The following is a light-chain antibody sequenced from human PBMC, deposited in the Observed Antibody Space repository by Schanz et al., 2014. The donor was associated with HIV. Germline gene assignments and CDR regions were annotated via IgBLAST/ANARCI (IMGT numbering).Light chain of an antibody. Sequence: DIQMTQSPALLSASVGDRVTLTCRASQTISSSLAWYQQRPGKAPKLLIYAASSSQSGVPSRFSGSGSGTDFTLTINGLQPEDVATYYCQRYNSAPLSFGGGTKVEIK. J-gene: IGKJ4*01. CDR3: QRYNSAPLS. CDR1: QTISSS. V-gene: IGKV1-27*01. CDR2: AAS.